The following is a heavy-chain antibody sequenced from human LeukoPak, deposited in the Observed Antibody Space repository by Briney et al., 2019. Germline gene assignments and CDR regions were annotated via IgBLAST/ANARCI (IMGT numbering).Heavy chain of an antibody. Sequence: ASVKVSCKASGYTFTSYGISWVRQAPGQGLEWMGWISAYNGNTNYAQKLQGRVTMTTDTSTSTAYMELRSLRSDDTAVYYCARDPRPAPYDSSGYYDYWGQGTLVTVSS. CDR1: GYTFTSYG. CDR2: ISAYNGNT. CDR3: ARDPRPAPYDSSGYYDY. V-gene: IGHV1-18*01. J-gene: IGHJ4*02. D-gene: IGHD3-22*01.